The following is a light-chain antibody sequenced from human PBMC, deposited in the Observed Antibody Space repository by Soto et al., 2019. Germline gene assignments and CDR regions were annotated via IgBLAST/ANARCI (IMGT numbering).Light chain of an antibody. J-gene: IGKJ4*01. V-gene: IGKV3-11*01. CDR1: QSVSTN. Sequence: EIVLTQSPATLSLSAGERATLSCRASQSVSTNLAWYQQKPGQAPRLLIYDASNRATGIPARFSGSGSGTYFTLTISSLEPEEFAVYYCRQRSNWPPTFGGGTTVEIK. CDR3: RQRSNWPPT. CDR2: DAS.